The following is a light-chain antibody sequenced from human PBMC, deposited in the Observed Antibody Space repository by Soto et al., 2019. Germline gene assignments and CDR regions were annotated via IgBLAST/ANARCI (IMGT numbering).Light chain of an antibody. Sequence: EVVLTQSPNTLSLSPGESATLSCRASQAVSSTYLVWYQQKPGLAPRLLIYGASSRAPGISDRFSGSGSGTDFTLTISRLEPADFAVYYCHQCGNSWWTFGEGTKVEIK. CDR1: QAVSSTY. J-gene: IGKJ1*01. V-gene: IGKV3-20*01. CDR3: HQCGNSWWT. CDR2: GAS.